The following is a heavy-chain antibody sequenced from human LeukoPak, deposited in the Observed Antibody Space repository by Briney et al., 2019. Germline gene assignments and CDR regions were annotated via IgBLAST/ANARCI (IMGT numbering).Heavy chain of an antibody. V-gene: IGHV4-38-2*01. CDR1: GYSISSGYY. CDR2: IYHSGST. D-gene: IGHD2-15*01. J-gene: IGHJ6*03. CDR3: ARGPYCSGGSCYSLYYYYYYMDV. Sequence: PSETLSLTCAVSGYSISSGYYWGWIRQPPGKGLEWIGSIYHSGSTYYNPSLKSRVTISVDTSKNQFSLKLSSVTAADTAVYYCARGPYCSGGSCYSLYYYYYYMDVWGKGTTVTVSS.